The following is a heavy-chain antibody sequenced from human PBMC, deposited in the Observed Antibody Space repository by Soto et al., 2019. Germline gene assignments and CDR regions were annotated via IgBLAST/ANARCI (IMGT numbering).Heavy chain of an antibody. CDR3: AAGGTRWLHSPFDY. CDR2: FDPEDGET. J-gene: IGHJ4*02. CDR1: GHTLTELS. D-gene: IGHD1-1*01. V-gene: IGHV1-24*01. Sequence: QVQLVQSGAEVKKPGASVKVSCKVSGHTLTELSMHWARQAPGKGLEWMGGFDPEDGETISAQKFQCRVTMTEDTSTDSTFLELSSLRSEDTAVYYCAAGGTRWLHSPFDYWGQGTLVTISS.